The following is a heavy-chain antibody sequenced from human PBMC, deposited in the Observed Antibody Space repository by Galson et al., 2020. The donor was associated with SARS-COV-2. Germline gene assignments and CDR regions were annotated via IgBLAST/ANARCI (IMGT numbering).Heavy chain of an antibody. J-gene: IGHJ6*02. D-gene: IGHD2-8*01. V-gene: IGHV3-23*01. Sequence: GESLKISCAASGFTFTTPAMTWVRQVPGKGLEWLSGISSSGDDTYYAESVKGRLTISRDNSKKPLHLQMNSLKTEDTAIYYCAKPYASGGDSPDVSGQGTTVTVSS. CDR2: ISSSGDDT. CDR3: AKPYASGGDSPDV. CDR1: GFTFTTPA.